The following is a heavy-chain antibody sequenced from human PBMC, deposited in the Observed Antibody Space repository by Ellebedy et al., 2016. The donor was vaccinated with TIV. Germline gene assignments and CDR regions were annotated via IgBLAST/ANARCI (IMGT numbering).Heavy chain of an antibody. D-gene: IGHD1-1*01. Sequence: LSLTCAASGFPFSDYYMSWIRQAPGKGLEWVSFITSGGTIYYADSVKGRFTISRDNAKNSLYLHMNSLRAEDTAVYYCARLDWSDVDLRHFYFDYWGQGTQVTVSS. V-gene: IGHV3-11*01. CDR1: GFPFSDYY. J-gene: IGHJ4*02. CDR2: ITSGGTI. CDR3: ARLDWSDVDLRHFYFDY.